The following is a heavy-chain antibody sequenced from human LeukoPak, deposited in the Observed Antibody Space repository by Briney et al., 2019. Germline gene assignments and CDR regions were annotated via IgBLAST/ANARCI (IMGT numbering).Heavy chain of an antibody. CDR2: ISYDGSIK. V-gene: IGHV3-30*04. Sequence: GGSLRLSCAASGFTFSDYAVHWVRQAPGKGLEWVAVISYDGSIKYYADSVKGRFTISRDNSKNTLYLQMNSLRAEDTAVYYCAKDHSMGYSYGLDYWGQGTLVTVSS. CDR1: GFTFSDYA. J-gene: IGHJ4*02. D-gene: IGHD5-18*01. CDR3: AKDHSMGYSYGLDY.